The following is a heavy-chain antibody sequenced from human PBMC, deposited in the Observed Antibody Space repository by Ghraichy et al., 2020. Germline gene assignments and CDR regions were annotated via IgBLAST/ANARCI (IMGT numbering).Heavy chain of an antibody. V-gene: IGHV3-23*01. Sequence: GGSLRLSCAASGFTFSSYAMSWVRQAPGKGLEWVSAISGSGGSTYYADSVKGLFTISRDNSKNTLYLQMNSLRAEDTAVYYCAKDPDDYGDYGWLNNWFDPWGQGTLVTVSS. D-gene: IGHD4-17*01. CDR1: GFTFSSYA. J-gene: IGHJ5*02. CDR3: AKDPDDYGDYGWLNNWFDP. CDR2: ISGSGGST.